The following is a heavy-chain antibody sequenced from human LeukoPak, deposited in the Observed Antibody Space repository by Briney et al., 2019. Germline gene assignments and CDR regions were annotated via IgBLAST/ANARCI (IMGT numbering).Heavy chain of an antibody. J-gene: IGHJ5*02. CDR3: ARRHYDFWSGYYRSFWFDP. CDR2: ISAYNGNT. CDR1: GYTFTSYG. Sequence: ASVKVSCKASGYTFTSYGISWVRQAPGQGLEWMGWISAYNGNTNYAQKLQGRVTMTTDTSTSTAYMELRSLRSDDTAVYYCARRHYDFWSGYYRSFWFDPWGQGTLVTVSS. D-gene: IGHD3-3*01. V-gene: IGHV1-18*01.